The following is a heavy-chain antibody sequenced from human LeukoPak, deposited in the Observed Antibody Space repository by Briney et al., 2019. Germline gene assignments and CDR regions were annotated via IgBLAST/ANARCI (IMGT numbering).Heavy chain of an antibody. Sequence: GGSLRLSCAASGFTFSSYGMHWVRQAPGKGLEWVAVIWYDGSNKYYADSVKGRFTISRDNSKNTLYLQMNSLRAEDTAVYYCARATGTTVTTRYFDYWGQGTLVTASS. D-gene: IGHD4-17*01. J-gene: IGHJ4*02. V-gene: IGHV3-33*01. CDR1: GFTFSSYG. CDR2: IWYDGSNK. CDR3: ARATGTTVTTRYFDY.